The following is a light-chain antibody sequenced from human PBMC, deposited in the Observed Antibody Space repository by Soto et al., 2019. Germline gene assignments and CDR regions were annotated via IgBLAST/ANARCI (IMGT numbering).Light chain of an antibody. Sequence: QSALTQPASVSGSPGQSITISCTGTSIDVGGYNYVSWYQHHPGKAPKLMIYQVTNRPSGVSNRFSGSKSGNTASLTISGLQAEDEADYYCSSYTSRNTLVFGGGTKLTVL. CDR1: SIDVGGYNY. V-gene: IGLV2-14*01. CDR3: SSYTSRNTLV. CDR2: QVT. J-gene: IGLJ3*02.